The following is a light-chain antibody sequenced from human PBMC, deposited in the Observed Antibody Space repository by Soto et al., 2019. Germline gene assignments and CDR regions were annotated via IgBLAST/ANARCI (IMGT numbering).Light chain of an antibody. CDR3: TSYAGSNNHYV. Sequence: QSVLTQPPSASGCPGQSVTISCSGTSSDIGDYNYVSWYQQHPGKAPKLMIYEVSKRPSGVPDRFSGSKSGNTASLTVSGLQAEDEADYCCTSYAGSNNHYVCGTGTKVTVL. CDR2: EVS. J-gene: IGLJ1*01. V-gene: IGLV2-8*01. CDR1: SSDIGDYNY.